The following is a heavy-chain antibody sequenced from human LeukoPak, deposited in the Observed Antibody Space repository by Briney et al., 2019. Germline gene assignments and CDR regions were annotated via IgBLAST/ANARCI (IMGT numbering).Heavy chain of an antibody. J-gene: IGHJ4*02. V-gene: IGHV3-48*01. Sequence: GGSLRLSCAASGFTFSSYSMNWVRQAPGKGLEWVSYISSSSSTIYYADSVKGRFTISRDNAKNSLYLQMNSLRAEDTAVYYCARGSGYYDSSGYGSLYYFDYWGQGTLVTVSS. CDR1: GFTFSSYS. D-gene: IGHD3-22*01. CDR2: ISSSSSTI. CDR3: ARGSGYYDSSGYGSLYYFDY.